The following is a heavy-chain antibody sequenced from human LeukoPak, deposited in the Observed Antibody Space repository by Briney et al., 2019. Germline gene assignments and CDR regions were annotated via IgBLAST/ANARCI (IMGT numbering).Heavy chain of an antibody. J-gene: IGHJ4*02. V-gene: IGHV3-23*01. CDR2: ISGSGGTT. Sequence: GGSLRLSCAASGFTFSSYAMSWVRQAPGKGLEWVSAISGSGGTTYYADSVKGRFTISRDNSKNTLYPQMNSLRAEDTAVYYCARTPWIQLWSFFDYWGQGTLVTVSS. D-gene: IGHD5-18*01. CDR3: ARTPWIQLWSFFDY. CDR1: GFTFSSYA.